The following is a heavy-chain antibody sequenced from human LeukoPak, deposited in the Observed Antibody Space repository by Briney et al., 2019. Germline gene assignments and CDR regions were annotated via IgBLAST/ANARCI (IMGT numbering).Heavy chain of an antibody. CDR2: ITAYDGNT. V-gene: IGHV1-18*01. D-gene: IGHD1-26*01. Sequence: ASVKLSCKASGYTFTSYGISWVRQAPGQGLEWMGWITAYDGNTHYAQKLQGRVTMTRDTSTSTSYLELKSLRSDDTAVYYCAGGSKNGSWEYWFDAWGQGTLVTVSS. J-gene: IGHJ5*02. CDR1: GYTFTSYG. CDR3: AGGSKNGSWEYWFDA.